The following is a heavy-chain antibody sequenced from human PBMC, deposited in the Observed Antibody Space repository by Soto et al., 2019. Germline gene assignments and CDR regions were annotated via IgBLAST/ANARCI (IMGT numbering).Heavy chain of an antibody. CDR3: VGASLVMGADTREGN. J-gene: IGHJ4*02. CDR2: INSDGSST. D-gene: IGHD3-16*01. Sequence: PGGSLRLSCAASGFTFSSYWMHWVRQAPGKGLVWVSRINSDGSSTSYADSVKGRFTISRDNAKNTLYLQMNSLRAEDTAVYYCVGASLVMGADTREGNRGKESLGTVGS. V-gene: IGHV3-74*01. CDR1: GFTFSSYW.